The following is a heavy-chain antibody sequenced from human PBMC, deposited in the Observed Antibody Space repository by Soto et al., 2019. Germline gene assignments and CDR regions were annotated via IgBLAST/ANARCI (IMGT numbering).Heavy chain of an antibody. V-gene: IGHV1-69*01. CDR1: GGTFSSYA. CDR3: ARGDENDAFDI. Sequence: QVQLLQSGAVVKKPGSSVKVSCKASGGTFSSYAISWVRQAPGQGLEWMGGIIPIFGTANYAQKFQGRVTITADESTSAAYVELSSLRSEETAVYYCARGDENDAFDIWGQGTMVTVSS. CDR2: IIPIFGTA. D-gene: IGHD3-16*01. J-gene: IGHJ3*02.